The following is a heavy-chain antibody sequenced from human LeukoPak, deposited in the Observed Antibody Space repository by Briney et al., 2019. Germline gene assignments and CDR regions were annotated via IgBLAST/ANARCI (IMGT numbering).Heavy chain of an antibody. CDR3: ARFTYYYDSSGIGIFDY. CDR2: IIPIFGTA. CDR1: GGTFSSYA. V-gene: IGHV1-69*13. J-gene: IGHJ4*02. D-gene: IGHD3-22*01. Sequence: SVKVSCKASGGTFSSYAISWVRQAPGQGLEWMGGIIPIFGTANYAQKFQGRVTITADESTSTAYMELSSLRSEGTAVYYCARFTYYYDSSGIGIFDYWGQGTLVTVSS.